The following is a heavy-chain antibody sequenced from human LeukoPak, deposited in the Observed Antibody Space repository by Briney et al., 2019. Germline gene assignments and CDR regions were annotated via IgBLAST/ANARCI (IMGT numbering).Heavy chain of an antibody. V-gene: IGHV1-69*04. D-gene: IGHD6-13*01. J-gene: IGHJ4*02. CDR2: IIPILGIA. CDR1: GGTFSSYA. CDR3: ARDHSLSTWSFDY. Sequence: ASVKVSCKASGGTFSSYAISWVRQAPGQGLEWMGRIIPILGIANYAQKFQGRVTITADKSTSTAYMELSSLRSEDTAVYYCARDHSLSTWSFDYWGQGTLVTVSS.